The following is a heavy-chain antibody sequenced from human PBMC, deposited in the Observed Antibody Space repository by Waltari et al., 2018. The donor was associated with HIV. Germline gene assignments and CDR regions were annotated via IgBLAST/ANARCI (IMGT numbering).Heavy chain of an antibody. CDR1: GFTFTNYG. J-gene: IGHJ4*02. V-gene: IGHV3-30*03. CDR2: VSFDSSDC. CDR3: ARAPTTSLSLIQGF. Sequence: LVESGGDVVQPGRSLRLSCSASGFTFTNYGMHWVRQTPGKGLEWVAFVSFDSSDCYYADSVKGRFTVSRDNSKNTLFLQMDSLKSEDTSLYYCARAPTTSLSLIQGFWGQGTLVTVSS.